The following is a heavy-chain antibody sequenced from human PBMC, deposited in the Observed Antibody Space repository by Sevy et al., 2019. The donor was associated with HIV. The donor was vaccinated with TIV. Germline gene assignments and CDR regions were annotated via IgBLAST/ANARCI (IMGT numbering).Heavy chain of an antibody. D-gene: IGHD2-15*01. Sequence: GGCLRLSCAASGFTFSSYGMHWVRQAPGKGLEWVAVIWYDGSNKYYADSVKGRFTISRDNSKNTLYLQMNSLRAEDTAVYYCARGIVVVVAATGGEYYFDYWGQGTLVTVSS. CDR3: ARGIVVVVAATGGEYYFDY. CDR1: GFTFSSYG. CDR2: IWYDGSNK. J-gene: IGHJ4*02. V-gene: IGHV3-33*01.